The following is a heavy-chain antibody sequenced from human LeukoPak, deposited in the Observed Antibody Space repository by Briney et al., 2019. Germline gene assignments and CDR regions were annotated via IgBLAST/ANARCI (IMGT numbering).Heavy chain of an antibody. J-gene: IGHJ4*02. CDR1: GFTFNRNA. CDR3: VRRGDASSGWGDHDY. D-gene: IGHD6-19*01. Sequence: GGSLRLSCAPSGFTFNRNAISWVREAPGKGLEWVSTIGGSGDKTFYADSVKGRFTISKDKSKNMLHLQISSLTGEDTALYYCVRRGDASSGWGDHDYWGQGGLVTVSS. V-gene: IGHV3-23*01. CDR2: IGGSGDKT.